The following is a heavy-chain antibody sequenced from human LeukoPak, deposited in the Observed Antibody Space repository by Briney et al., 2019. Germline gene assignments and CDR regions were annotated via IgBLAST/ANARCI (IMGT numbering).Heavy chain of an antibody. CDR2: IYYSGSI. J-gene: IGHJ4*02. V-gene: IGHV4-61*01. D-gene: IGHD5-18*01. Sequence: SETLSLTCTVSGGSVSSGSYYWSWIRQPPGKGLEWIGYIYYSGSINYNPSLKSRVTISVDTSKNQFSLKLSSVTAADTAVYYCARGPYSYGFDYWGQGTLVTVSS. CDR1: GGSVSSGSYY. CDR3: ARGPYSYGFDY.